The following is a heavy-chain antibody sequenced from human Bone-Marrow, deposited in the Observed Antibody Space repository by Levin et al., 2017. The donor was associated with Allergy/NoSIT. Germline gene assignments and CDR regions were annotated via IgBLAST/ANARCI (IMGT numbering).Heavy chain of an antibody. Sequence: GGSLRLSCVLSGITFRDAYMSWVRQSPGKGLEWVGRIISNAAGGTRDYAAPVQHRFTISRDDSKNTLYLQMSSLKVEDTAVYYCAHVGRAPLLLTSWGPGTLVTVSS. CDR3: AHVGRAPLLLTS. V-gene: IGHV3-15*01. CDR1: GITFRDAY. J-gene: IGHJ5*02. CDR2: IISNAAGGTR. D-gene: IGHD1-26*01.